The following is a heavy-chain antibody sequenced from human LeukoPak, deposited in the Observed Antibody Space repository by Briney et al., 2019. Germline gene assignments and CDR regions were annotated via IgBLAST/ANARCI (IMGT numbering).Heavy chain of an antibody. Sequence: KPSETLSLTCGVSGGSIDITNYWSWVRPAPGKGLEWIGEISHSGTTNYNPSLRSRVTMFLDRANNQFSLSLTSVTAADSAVYYCTRENRPFCPFAYWGQGVLVTVSS. J-gene: IGHJ4*02. CDR2: ISHSGTT. V-gene: IGHV4-4*02. D-gene: IGHD2/OR15-2a*01. CDR3: TRENRPFCPFAY. CDR1: GGSIDITNY.